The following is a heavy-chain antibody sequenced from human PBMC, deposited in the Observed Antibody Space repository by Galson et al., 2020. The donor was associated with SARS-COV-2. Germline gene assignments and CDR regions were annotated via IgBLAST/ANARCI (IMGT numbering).Heavy chain of an antibody. D-gene: IGHD3-9*01. CDR2: IYYSGST. Sequence: SETLSLTCTVSGGSISSGGYYWSWIRQHPGKGLEWIGYIYYSGSTYYNPSLKSRVTISVDTSKNQFSLKLSSVTAADTAVYYCARELRYFDWLHFDNWGKGTLVTVSS. CDR3: ARELRYFDWLHFDN. V-gene: IGHV4-31*03. CDR1: GGSISSGGYY. J-gene: IGHJ4*02.